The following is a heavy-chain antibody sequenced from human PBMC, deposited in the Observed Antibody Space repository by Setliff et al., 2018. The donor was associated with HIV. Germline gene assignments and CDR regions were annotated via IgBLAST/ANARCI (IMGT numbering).Heavy chain of an antibody. Sequence: ASVKVSYKASGYTFSSYDINWVRQATGQGLEWMGWMNPNSGNTGYAQKFQGRVTMTRNTAISTAYMELRRLKSEDTAVYYCATSTLGWSDDAFDIWGQGTMVTVSS. CDR2: MNPNSGNT. CDR1: GYTFSSYD. V-gene: IGHV1-8*02. CDR3: ATSTLGWSDDAFDI. J-gene: IGHJ3*02. D-gene: IGHD2-21*01.